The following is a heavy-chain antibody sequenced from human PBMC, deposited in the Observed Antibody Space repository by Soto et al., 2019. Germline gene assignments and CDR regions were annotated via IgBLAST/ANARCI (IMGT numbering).Heavy chain of an antibody. D-gene: IGHD6-6*01. CDR2: IIPIIGIA. CDR1: GGTFSSYT. V-gene: IGHV1-69*02. CDR3: ARDSSSIAFDI. J-gene: IGHJ3*02. Sequence: QVQLVQSGAEVKKPGSSVKVSCKASGGTFSSYTISWVRQAPGQGLEWMGRIIPIIGIANYAQKLQGRVTITAYKSTSTAYMELSSMRSEDTAVYYCARDSSSIAFDIWAQGTMVAVSS.